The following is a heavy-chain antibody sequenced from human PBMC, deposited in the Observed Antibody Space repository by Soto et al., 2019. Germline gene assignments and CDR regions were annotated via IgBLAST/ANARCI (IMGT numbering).Heavy chain of an antibody. D-gene: IGHD2-2*01. Sequence: GGSLRLSCAASGFSFSDYAMSWVRQAPGKGLEWVSGISNSGSSTFYADSVKGRFTSSRDHSQNTLYLQMNSLRAEDTAVYYCAKDNDGRSTNCDFDYWGQGTLVTVSS. CDR1: GFSFSDYA. CDR2: ISNSGSST. CDR3: AKDNDGRSTNCDFDY. J-gene: IGHJ4*02. V-gene: IGHV3-23*01.